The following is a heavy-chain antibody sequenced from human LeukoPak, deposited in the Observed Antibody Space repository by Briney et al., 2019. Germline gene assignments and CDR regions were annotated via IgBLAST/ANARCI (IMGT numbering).Heavy chain of an antibody. CDR1: GGSISSGDYY. D-gene: IGHD6-19*01. CDR2: IYYSGST. CDR3: ARETAVAGTYYFDY. Sequence: TSETLSLTCTVSGGSISSGDYYWSWIHQPPGKGLEWIGYIYYSGSTYYNPSLKSRVTISVDTSKNQFSLKLSSVTAADTAVYYCARETAVAGTYYFDYWGQGTLVTVSS. V-gene: IGHV4-30-4*01. J-gene: IGHJ4*02.